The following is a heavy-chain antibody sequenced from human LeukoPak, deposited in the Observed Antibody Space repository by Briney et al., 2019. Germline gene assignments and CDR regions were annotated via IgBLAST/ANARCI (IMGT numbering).Heavy chain of an antibody. J-gene: IGHJ4*02. CDR3: ARGVYCSGGSCYPSVDY. CDR2: MNPNSGNT. D-gene: IGHD2-15*01. V-gene: IGHV1-8*01. Sequence: ASVKVSCKASGYTFTSYDINWVRQATGQGLEWMGWMNPNSGNTGYGQKFQGRVTMTRNTSISTAYMELSSLRSEDTAVYYCARGVYCSGGSCYPSVDYWGQGTLVTVSS. CDR1: GYTFTSYD.